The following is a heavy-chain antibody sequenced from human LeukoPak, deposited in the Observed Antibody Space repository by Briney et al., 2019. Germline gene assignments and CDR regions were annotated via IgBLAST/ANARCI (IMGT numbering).Heavy chain of an antibody. Sequence: ASVKASCKASGGTFSNFGISWVRQAPGQGLEWMGGIIPIFHTPNYAQKFQGRVTITADESTSTAYMELSSLKSEDTAVYYCARDPPVPWGQGTLVTVSS. CDR1: GGTFSNFG. CDR3: ARDPPVP. CDR2: IIPIFHTP. J-gene: IGHJ5*02. V-gene: IGHV1-69*13.